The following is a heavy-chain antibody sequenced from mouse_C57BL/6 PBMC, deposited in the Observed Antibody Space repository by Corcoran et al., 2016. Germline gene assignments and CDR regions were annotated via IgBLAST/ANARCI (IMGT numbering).Heavy chain of an antibody. CDR3: ARYGSTMITTGGYYFDY. Sequence: QVQLKQSGAELVRPGASVKLSCKASGYTFTDYYINWVKQRPGQGLEWIARIYPGSGNTYYNEKFKGKATLTAEKSSSTAYMQLSSLTSEDSTVYCCARYGSTMITTGGYYFDYWGQGTTLTVSS. CDR2: IYPGSGNT. CDR1: GYTFTDYY. D-gene: IGHD2-4*01. J-gene: IGHJ2*01. V-gene: IGHV1-76*01.